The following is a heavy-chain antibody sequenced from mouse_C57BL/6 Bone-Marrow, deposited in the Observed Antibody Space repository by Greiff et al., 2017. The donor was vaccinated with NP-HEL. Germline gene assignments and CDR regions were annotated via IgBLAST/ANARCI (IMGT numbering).Heavy chain of an antibody. CDR3: ARCGIYYYGSSYYFDY. Sequence: VQLQQSGPELVKPGASVKMSCKASGYTFTDYNMHWVKQSHGKSLEWIGYINPNNGGTSYNQKFKGKATLTVNKSSSTAYMELRSLTSEDSAVYYCARCGIYYYGSSYYFDYWGQGTTLTVSS. D-gene: IGHD1-1*01. V-gene: IGHV1-22*01. CDR1: GYTFTDYN. J-gene: IGHJ2*01. CDR2: INPNNGGT.